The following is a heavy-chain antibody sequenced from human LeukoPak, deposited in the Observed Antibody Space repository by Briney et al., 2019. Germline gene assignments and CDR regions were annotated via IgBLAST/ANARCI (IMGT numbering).Heavy chain of an antibody. CDR3: ARGQWMQLWFRGHNFDY. D-gene: IGHD5-18*01. CDR2: INHSGST. J-gene: IGHJ4*02. Sequence: SETLSLTCTVSGGSISSGGYYWSWIRQPPGKGLEWIGEINHSGSTNYNPSLKSRVTISVDTSKNQFSLKLSSVTAADTAVYYCARGQWMQLWFRGHNFDYWGQGTLVTVSS. CDR1: GGSISSGGYY. V-gene: IGHV4-39*07.